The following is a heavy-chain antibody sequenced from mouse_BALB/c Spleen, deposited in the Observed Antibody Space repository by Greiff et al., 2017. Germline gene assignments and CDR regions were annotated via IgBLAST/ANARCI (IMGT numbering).Heavy chain of an antibody. CDR3: NAAGAMDY. CDR2: IDPENGDT. Sequence: VHVKQSGAELVRSGASVKLSCTASGFNIKDYYMHWVKQRPEQGLEWIGWIDPENGDTEYAPKFQGKATMTADTSSNTAYLQLSSLTSEDTAVYYCNAAGAMDYWGQGTSVTVSS. V-gene: IGHV14-4*02. CDR1: GFNIKDYY. J-gene: IGHJ4*01.